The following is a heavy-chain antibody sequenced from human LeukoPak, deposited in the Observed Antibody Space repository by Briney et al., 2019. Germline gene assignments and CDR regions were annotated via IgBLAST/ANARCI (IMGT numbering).Heavy chain of an antibody. J-gene: IGHJ6*02. Sequence: VASVKLSCNASGYTFTTYGISWVRQAPGQGLEWMGCISANNGNTNYAQNLKGRVTITTDTSTNTAYMQLRSLRSDDTAVYYCARDVEAVIKQQLVRDYYRMDVGGQGTTVTVSS. CDR2: ISANNGNT. CDR1: GYTFTTYG. D-gene: IGHD6-13*01. CDR3: ARDVEAVIKQQLVRDYYRMDV. V-gene: IGHV1-18*01.